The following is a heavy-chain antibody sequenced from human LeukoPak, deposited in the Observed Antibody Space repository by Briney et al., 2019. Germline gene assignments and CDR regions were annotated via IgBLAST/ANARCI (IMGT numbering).Heavy chain of an antibody. J-gene: IGHJ3*02. V-gene: IGHV3-21*01. CDR1: GFTFSSYS. Sequence: GGSLRLSCAASGFTFSSYSMNWVRQAPGKGLEWVSSISSSSSYIYYADSVKGRFTISRDNAKNSLYLQMNSLRAEDTAVYYCAMIRFLEWLPMVPDAFDIWGQGTMVTVSS. CDR3: AMIRFLEWLPMVPDAFDI. CDR2: ISSSSSYI. D-gene: IGHD3-3*01.